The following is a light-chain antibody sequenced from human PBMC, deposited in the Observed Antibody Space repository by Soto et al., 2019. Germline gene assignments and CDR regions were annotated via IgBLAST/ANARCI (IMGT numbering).Light chain of an antibody. Sequence: DIVMSQSPDSLAVSLGERATINCKSSQNMLYSSNNKNYLAWYQQRPGQPPKLLIYWASTRESGVPDRFSGSGSGTDFTLTISSLQAEDVAVYHCQQYYSSPTWTFGQGTKV. CDR3: QQYYSSPTWT. CDR1: QNMLYSSNNKNY. J-gene: IGKJ1*01. CDR2: WAS. V-gene: IGKV4-1*01.